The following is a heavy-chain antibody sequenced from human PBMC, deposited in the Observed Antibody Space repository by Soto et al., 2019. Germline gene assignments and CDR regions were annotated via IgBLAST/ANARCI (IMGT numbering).Heavy chain of an antibody. Sequence: QVPLVDSGGGVVQPGRSLRLSCAASGFTFSSYGMHWVRQAPGKGMEWVAVIWYDGSKNYYADSVKGRFTISRDNSKKTLYLVLNSLRAEDTAVYSCAREARDSGGYYAVYYFDYWGQGTLVTVSS. D-gene: IGHD3-22*01. J-gene: IGHJ4*02. V-gene: IGHV3-33*01. CDR3: AREARDSGGYYAVYYFDY. CDR2: IWYDGSKN. CDR1: GFTFSSYG.